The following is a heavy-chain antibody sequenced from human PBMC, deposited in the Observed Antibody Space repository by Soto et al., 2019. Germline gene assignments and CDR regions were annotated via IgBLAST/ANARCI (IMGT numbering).Heavy chain of an antibody. V-gene: IGHV6-1*01. D-gene: IGHD3-10*01. CDR2: TYYRSKWSS. Sequence: SQTLSLTCAISWDRVSSNSAAWNWFRPSPSRGLEWLGRTYYRSKWSSDYEVSVKSRIRINPDTSKNQFSLQLNSVTPEDTAVYFCSRGRSSGNYYPWGQGTLVTVSS. CDR3: SRGRSSGNYYP. J-gene: IGHJ5*02. CDR1: WDRVSSNSAA.